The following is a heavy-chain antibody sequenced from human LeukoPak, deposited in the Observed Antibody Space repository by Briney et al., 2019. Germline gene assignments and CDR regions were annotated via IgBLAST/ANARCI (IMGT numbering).Heavy chain of an antibody. CDR3: AKGTRGSYGMDV. CDR1: GFTFSSYA. CDR2: ISGSGGST. D-gene: IGHD1-1*01. J-gene: IGHJ6*02. V-gene: IGHV3-23*01. Sequence: GGSLRLSCAASGFTFSSYAMSWVRQAPGKGLEWVSAISGSGGSTYYADSVKGRFTISRDNSKNTLYLQMNSLRAEDTVVYYCAKGTRGSYGMDVWGQGTTVTVSS.